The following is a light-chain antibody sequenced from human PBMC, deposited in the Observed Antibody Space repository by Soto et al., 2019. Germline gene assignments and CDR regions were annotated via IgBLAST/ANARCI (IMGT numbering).Light chain of an antibody. J-gene: IGKJ4*01. CDR3: QQRSNWPPLT. V-gene: IGKV3-11*01. CDR2: GGS. CDR1: QSVSSAY. Sequence: EIVLTQSPGTLSLSPGERATLSCRASQSVSSAYLAWYQHKPGQAPRLLIFGGSNRATGIPARFSGSGSGTDFTLTISSLEPEDFAVYYCQQRSNWPPLTFGGGTKVEIK.